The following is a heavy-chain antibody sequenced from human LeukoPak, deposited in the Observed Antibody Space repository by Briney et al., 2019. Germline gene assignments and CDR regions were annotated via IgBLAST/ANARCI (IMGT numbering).Heavy chain of an antibody. CDR3: ARRSSLATPLFDF. V-gene: IGHV5-51*01. D-gene: IGHD4-23*01. CDR1: GYSFTSYW. CDR2: TYPGDSNT. J-gene: IGHJ4*02. Sequence: GESLKISCKASGYSFTSYWIGWVRQMPGKGLEWLGITYPGDSNTRYSPSFQGQVTISAGKSISAAYLQWSSLKASDTATYFCARRSSLATPLFDFWGQGTLVTVSS.